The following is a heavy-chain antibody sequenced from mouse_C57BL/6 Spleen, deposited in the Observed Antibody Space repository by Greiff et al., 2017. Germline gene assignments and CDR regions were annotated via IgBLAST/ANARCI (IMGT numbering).Heavy chain of an antibody. CDR1: GYTFTSYW. Sequence: VQLQQSGTELVKPGASVKLSCKASGYTFTSYWMHWVKQRPGQGLEWIGNINPSNGGTNYNEKFKSKATLTVDKSFSTAYMQLSSLTSEDSAVYYCARSEDYYGRPFYWYFDVWGTGTTVTVSS. CDR3: ARSEDYYGRPFYWYFDV. V-gene: IGHV1-53*01. CDR2: INPSNGGT. D-gene: IGHD1-1*01. J-gene: IGHJ1*03.